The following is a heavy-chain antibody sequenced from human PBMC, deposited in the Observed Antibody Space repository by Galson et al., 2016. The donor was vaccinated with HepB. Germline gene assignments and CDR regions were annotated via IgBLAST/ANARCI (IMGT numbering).Heavy chain of an antibody. J-gene: IGHJ4*02. CDR2: ISPYDGNT. D-gene: IGHD5-12*01. CDR1: GYTFTTYG. V-gene: IGHV1-18*04. Sequence: SVKVSCKASGYTFTTYGISWVRQAPGQGLEWMGWISPYDGNTNYAQKFQGRVTMSTDTSTSTAYMELRSLRSDDTAAYYCAREGNGYDSDFDYWGQGTAGTVSS. CDR3: AREGNGYDSDFDY.